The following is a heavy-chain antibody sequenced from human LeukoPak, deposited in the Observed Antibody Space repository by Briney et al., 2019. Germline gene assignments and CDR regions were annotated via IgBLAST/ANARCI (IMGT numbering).Heavy chain of an antibody. V-gene: IGHV3-48*01. CDR2: ISSSSSTI. J-gene: IGHJ4*02. CDR1: GFTFSSYS. D-gene: IGHD6-19*01. CDR3: ARVWSSGWPDPKANFDY. Sequence: AGSLRLSCAASGFTFSSYSMNWVRQAPGKGLEWVSYISSSSSTIYYADSVKGRFTTSRDNAKNSLYLQMNSLRAEDTAVYYCARVWSSGWPDPKANFDYWGQGTLVTVSS.